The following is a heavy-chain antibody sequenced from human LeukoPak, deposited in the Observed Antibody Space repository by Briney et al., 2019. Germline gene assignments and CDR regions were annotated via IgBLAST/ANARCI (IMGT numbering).Heavy chain of an antibody. D-gene: IGHD3-22*01. J-gene: IGHJ3*02. CDR1: GYSFTNYW. CDR3: ARHYRYYYDSSDYYYGASGAFDI. V-gene: IGHV5-10-1*01. Sequence: PGESLKISCKGSGYSFTNYWISWVRQMPGKGLEWMGRIDPSDSYTNYSPSFQGHVTISADKSISTAYLQWSSLKASDTAMYYCARHYRYYYDSSDYYYGASGAFDIWGQGTMVTVSS. CDR2: IDPSDSYT.